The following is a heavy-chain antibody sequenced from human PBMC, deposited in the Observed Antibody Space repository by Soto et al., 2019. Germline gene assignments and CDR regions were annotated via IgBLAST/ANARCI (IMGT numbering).Heavy chain of an antibody. CDR1: GYSFTSYW. D-gene: IGHD2-21*02. V-gene: IGHV5-51*01. CDR3: ARQKPAYCGGDCYYGEFDY. Sequence: GESLKISCKGSGYSFTSYWIGWVRQMPGKGLEWMGIIYPGDSDTRYSPSLQGQVTISADKSISTAYLQWSSLKASDTAMYYCARQKPAYCGGDCYYGEFDYWGQGTLVTVSS. CDR2: IYPGDSDT. J-gene: IGHJ4*02.